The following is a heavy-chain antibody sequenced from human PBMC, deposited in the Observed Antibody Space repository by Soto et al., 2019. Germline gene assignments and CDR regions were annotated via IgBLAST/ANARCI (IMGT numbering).Heavy chain of an antibody. CDR3: ARQGFGPLHGLVDV. Sequence: QVQLQESGPGLVKPSETLSLSCTVSGGSISSYYWSWFRQSPGKRMEWIGYVHHSWGSSYNPSLQXXVXSSLDTSKSQFSLKVTSVTATDTAVYYCARQGFGPLHGLVDVWGQGTTVTVSS. CDR1: GGSISSYY. V-gene: IGHV4-59*08. J-gene: IGHJ6*02. CDR2: VHHSWGS. D-gene: IGHD3-10*01.